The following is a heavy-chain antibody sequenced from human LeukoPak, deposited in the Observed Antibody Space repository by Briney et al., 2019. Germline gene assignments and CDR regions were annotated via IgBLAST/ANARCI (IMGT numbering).Heavy chain of an antibody. CDR2: ISYDGSNK. D-gene: IGHD2-2*01. V-gene: IGHV3-30*07. Sequence: PGGSLRLSCATSGFPFTDYAIHWVRQAPGKGLEWVAVISYDGSNKYYADSVKGRFTISRDNAKKSLYLQMNSLRVEDTAVYYCAREEGGCSNTSCYSDYWGQGTLVTVSS. CDR3: AREEGGCSNTSCYSDY. CDR1: GFPFTDYA. J-gene: IGHJ4*02.